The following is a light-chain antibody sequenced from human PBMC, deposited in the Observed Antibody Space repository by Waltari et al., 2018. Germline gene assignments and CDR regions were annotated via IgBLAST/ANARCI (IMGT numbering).Light chain of an antibody. J-gene: IGKJ4*01. CDR1: QSVSSSD. V-gene: IGKV3-20*01. CDR3: QQYGSSPPLT. CDR2: GAS. Sequence: EIVLTQSPGTLSLSPGERATLSCRASQSVSSSDLAWYQQIPGQAPRLLIHGASSRATGIPDRFSGSGSGTDFTLTISRLEPEDFAVYYCQQYGSSPPLTFGGGTKVEIK.